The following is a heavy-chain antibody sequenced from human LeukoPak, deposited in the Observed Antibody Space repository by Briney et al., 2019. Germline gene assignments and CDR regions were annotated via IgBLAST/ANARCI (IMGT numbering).Heavy chain of an antibody. D-gene: IGHD3-3*01. Sequence: GGSLRLSCAASGLTLSSDGMSWVRQARGKGLEWVSVISGSGRNTYYADSVKGRFTISRDNSKNTLYLQMNSLGAEDTAVYYCAKSIEGVVRGTYYYYSYMDVWGKGTTVTVSS. CDR2: ISGSGRNT. CDR3: AKSIEGVVRGTYYYYSYMDV. V-gene: IGHV3-23*01. J-gene: IGHJ6*03. CDR1: GLTLSSDG.